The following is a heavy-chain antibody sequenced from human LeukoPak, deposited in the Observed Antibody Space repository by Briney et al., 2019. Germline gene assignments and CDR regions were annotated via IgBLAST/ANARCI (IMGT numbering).Heavy chain of an antibody. CDR3: ARDFDRDYDGPLGY. CDR1: GFTFSSFA. V-gene: IGHV3-23*01. D-gene: IGHD4-23*01. Sequence: GGSLRLSCAASGFTFSSFALSWVRQAPGKGLEWVSSISGSGDSTYYMESVKGRFTISRDNSENTLYLQMNSLRADDTAVYYCARDFDRDYDGPLGYWGQGTLVTVSS. CDR2: ISGSGDST. J-gene: IGHJ4*02.